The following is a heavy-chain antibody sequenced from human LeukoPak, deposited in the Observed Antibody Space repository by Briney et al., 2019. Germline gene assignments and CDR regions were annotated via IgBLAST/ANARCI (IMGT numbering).Heavy chain of an antibody. V-gene: IGHV3-21*01. CDR1: GFTFSSHS. J-gene: IGHJ4*02. D-gene: IGHD5-12*01. Sequence: GGSLRLSCAASGFTFSSHSMNWVRQAPGKGLEWVSSISSSGSYIYYADSVKGRFTISRDNAKNSLYLQMNSLRAEDTALYYCARAEGYGAIDYWGQGTLVIVSS. CDR2: ISSSGSYI. CDR3: ARAEGYGAIDY.